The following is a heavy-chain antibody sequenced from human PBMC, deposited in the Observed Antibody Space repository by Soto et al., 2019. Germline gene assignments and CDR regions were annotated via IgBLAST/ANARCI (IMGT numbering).Heavy chain of an antibody. Sequence: ASVKVSCKASGYTFTSYDINWVRQATGQGXEWMGWMNPNSGNTGYAQKFQGRVTMTRNTSISTAYMELSSLRSEDTAVYYCARGGEIWFGELLCRLTGTLLYYYGMDVWGQGTTVTVSS. CDR2: MNPNSGNT. CDR3: ARGGEIWFGELLCRLTGTLLYYYGMDV. V-gene: IGHV1-8*01. D-gene: IGHD3-10*01. J-gene: IGHJ6*02. CDR1: GYTFTSYD.